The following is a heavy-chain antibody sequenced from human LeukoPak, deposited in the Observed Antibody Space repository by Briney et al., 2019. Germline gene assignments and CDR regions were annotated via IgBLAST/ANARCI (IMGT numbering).Heavy chain of an antibody. D-gene: IGHD2/OR15-2a*01. CDR2: IRYDGSNK. Sequence: GGSLRLSCAASGFTFSSYGMHWVRQAPGKGLEWVAFIRYDGSNKYYADSVKGRFTISRDNSKNTLYLQMDSLRGEDTAVYYCAKDQYRDYFRGADYWGQGTLVTVSS. CDR3: AKDQYRDYFRGADY. V-gene: IGHV3-30*02. J-gene: IGHJ4*02. CDR1: GFTFSSYG.